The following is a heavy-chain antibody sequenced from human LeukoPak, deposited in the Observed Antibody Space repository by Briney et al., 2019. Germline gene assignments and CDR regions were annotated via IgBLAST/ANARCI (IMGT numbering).Heavy chain of an antibody. CDR1: GCTFSSYD. D-gene: IGHD4-23*01. J-gene: IGHJ4*02. V-gene: IGHV4-59*01. CDR3: ARDPGGHIDY. Sequence: SETLSLTCTASGCTFSSYDMSWVRQAPGKGLEWIWYINYSGSTNYNTSLKSRVTISVDTSKNQFSLKLSSVTAADTAVYYCARDPGGHIDYWGQGTLVTVSS. CDR2: INYSGST.